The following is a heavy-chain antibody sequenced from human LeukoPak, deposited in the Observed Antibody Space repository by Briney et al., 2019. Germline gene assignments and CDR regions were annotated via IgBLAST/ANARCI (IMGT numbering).Heavy chain of an antibody. V-gene: IGHV3-21*01. CDR1: GFTFSSYS. CDR3: ARLYYYDSSGSSTFDY. Sequence: GGPLRLSCAASGFTFSSYSMNWVRQAPGKGLEWVSSISTSSSYIYYADSVKGRFTISRDNAKNSLYLQMNSLRAEDTAVYHCARLYYYDSSGSSTFDYWGQGTLVTVSS. CDR2: ISTSSSYI. J-gene: IGHJ4*02. D-gene: IGHD3-22*01.